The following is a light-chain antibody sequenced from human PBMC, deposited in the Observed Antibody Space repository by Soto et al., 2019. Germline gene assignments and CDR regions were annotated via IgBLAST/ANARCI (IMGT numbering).Light chain of an antibody. CDR3: MQSMDVPRT. Sequence: DIVMTQTPLSLSVTPGQPASISCKSSHSLLHSNGKTYLYWYLQKSGQPPQLLIYEVSHRFSGVPDRFSGRGSGTDFTLKISRVEAEDVGVYYCMQSMDVPRTFGQGTKLEIK. J-gene: IGKJ2*01. V-gene: IGKV2D-29*01. CDR1: HSLLHSNGKTY. CDR2: EVS.